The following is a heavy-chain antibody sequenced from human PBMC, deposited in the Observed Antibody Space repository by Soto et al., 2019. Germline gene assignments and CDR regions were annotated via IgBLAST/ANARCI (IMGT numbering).Heavy chain of an antibody. D-gene: IGHD1-26*01. CDR2: INHSGST. CDR1: GGSFSGYY. J-gene: IGHJ6*02. CDR3: ASAGIVGATTGYYYYGMDV. V-gene: IGHV4-34*01. Sequence: SETLSLTCAVYGGSFSGYYWSWIRQPPGKGLEWIGEINHSGSTNYNPSLKSRVTISVDTSKNQFSLKLSSVTAADTAVYYCASAGIVGATTGYYYYGMDVWGQGTTVTVSS.